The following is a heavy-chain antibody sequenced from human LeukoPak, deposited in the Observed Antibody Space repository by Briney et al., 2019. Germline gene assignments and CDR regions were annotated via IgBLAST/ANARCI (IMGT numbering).Heavy chain of an antibody. CDR2: IYYSGST. J-gene: IGHJ4*02. D-gene: IGHD6-13*01. CDR1: GGSISSYY. V-gene: IGHV4-59*01. Sequence: PSETLSLTCTVSGGSISSYYWGWIRQPPGKGLEWIGYIYYSGSTNYNPSLKSRVTISVDTSKNQFSLKLSSVTAADTAVYYCATFPRSSSWYYFDYWGQGTPVTVSS. CDR3: ATFPRSSSWYYFDY.